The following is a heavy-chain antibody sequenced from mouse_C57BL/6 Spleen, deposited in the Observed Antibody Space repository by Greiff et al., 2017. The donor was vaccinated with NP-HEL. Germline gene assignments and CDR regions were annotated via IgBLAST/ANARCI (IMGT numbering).Heavy chain of an antibody. CDR3: ARGDGSSYAMDY. Sequence: EVKLMESGGGLVKPGGSLKLSCAASGFTFSDYGMHWVRQAPEKGLEWVAYISSGSSTIYYADTVKGRFTISRDNAKNTLFLQMTSLRSEDTAMYYCARGDGSSYAMDYWGQGTSVTVSS. CDR2: ISSGSSTI. V-gene: IGHV5-17*01. D-gene: IGHD1-1*01. J-gene: IGHJ4*01. CDR1: GFTFSDYG.